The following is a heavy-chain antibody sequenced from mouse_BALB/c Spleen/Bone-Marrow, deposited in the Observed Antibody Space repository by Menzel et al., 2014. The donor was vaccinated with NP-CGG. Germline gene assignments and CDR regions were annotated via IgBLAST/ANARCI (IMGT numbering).Heavy chain of an antibody. D-gene: IGHD2-3*01. CDR1: GFTFSSYT. CDR2: ISSGGSYT. CDR3: TRDLYDGYSYYAMDY. Sequence: EVHLVESGGGLVKPGGSLKLSCAASGFTFSSYTMSWVRQTPEKRLEWVATISSGGSYTYYPDSVKGRFTISRDNAKNTLYLQMSSLKSEDTAMYCCTRDLYDGYSYYAMDYWGQGTSVTVSS. J-gene: IGHJ4*01. V-gene: IGHV5-6-4*01.